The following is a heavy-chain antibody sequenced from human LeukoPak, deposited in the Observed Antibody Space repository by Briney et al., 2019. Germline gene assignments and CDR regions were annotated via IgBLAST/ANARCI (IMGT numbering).Heavy chain of an antibody. J-gene: IGHJ4*02. Sequence: ASVKVSCKASGYSFSIYGITWARQAPGQGLENLGWISASDGTTNYAQKVQDRVTMTTDTSTSTAYLELRSLRSEDTAVYYCARCGAAVTTHFSHWGQGTLVTVSS. CDR3: ARCGAAVTTHFSH. V-gene: IGHV1-18*01. CDR1: GYSFSIYG. D-gene: IGHD4-17*01. CDR2: ISASDGTT.